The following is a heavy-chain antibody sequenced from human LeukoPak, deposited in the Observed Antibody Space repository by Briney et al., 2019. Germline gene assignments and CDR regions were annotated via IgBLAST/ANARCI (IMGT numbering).Heavy chain of an antibody. CDR2: ISSNGGST. CDR3: APSPYYYESSGYSA. CDR1: GFTFSSYA. V-gene: IGHV3-64D*06. Sequence: GGSLRLSCSASGFTFSSYAMHWVRQAPGKGLEYVSAISSNGGSTYYADSVKGRFTISRDNSKNTLYLQVSSLRAEDTAVYYCAPSPYYYESSGYSAWGQGTLVTVSS. J-gene: IGHJ5*02. D-gene: IGHD3-22*01.